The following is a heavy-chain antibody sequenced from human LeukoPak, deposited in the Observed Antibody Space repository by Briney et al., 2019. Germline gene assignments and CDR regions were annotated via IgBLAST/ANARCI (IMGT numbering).Heavy chain of an antibody. CDR1: GGSISSYY. CDR2: IYTRGST. CDR3: ARDLPPLFCSGTSCYQGPGNYYYYYMDV. J-gene: IGHJ6*03. D-gene: IGHD2-2*01. Sequence: SETLSLTCTVSGGSISSYYWSWIRQPAGTGLEWIGRIYTRGSTNYDPYLKSRVTMSVDTSKHQFSLKLSSVTAADTAVYYCARDLPPLFCSGTSCYQGPGNYYYYYMDVWGKGTTVTVSS. V-gene: IGHV4-4*07.